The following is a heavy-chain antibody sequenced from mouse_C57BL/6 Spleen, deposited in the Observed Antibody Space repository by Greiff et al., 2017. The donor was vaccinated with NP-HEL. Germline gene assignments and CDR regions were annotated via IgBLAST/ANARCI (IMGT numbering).Heavy chain of an antibody. J-gene: IGHJ3*01. CDR1: GYTFTDYY. CDR3: ARVDYYGSSYPAWFAY. V-gene: IGHV1-26*01. Sequence: VQLQQSGPELVKPGASVKISCKASGYTFTDYYMNWVKQSHGKSLEWIGDINPNNGGTSYNQKFKGKATLTVDKSSSTAYMELRSLTSEDSAVYYCARVDYYGSSYPAWFAYWGQGTLVTVSA. CDR2: INPNNGGT. D-gene: IGHD1-1*01.